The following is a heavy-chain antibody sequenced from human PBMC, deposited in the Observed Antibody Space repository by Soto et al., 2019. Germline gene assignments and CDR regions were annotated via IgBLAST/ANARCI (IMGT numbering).Heavy chain of an antibody. CDR3: AKDDSGWYHHN. D-gene: IGHD6-19*01. V-gene: IGHV3-30*18. CDR2: VSYDGGTK. Sequence: TGGSLRLSCAASGFTLSSHGMQWVRQAPGKGLEWVAVVSYDGGTKYYADSVKGRFTISRDNSKNTLYLQMNSLRAEDTAVYYCAKDDSGWYHHNWGQGTLVTVSS. J-gene: IGHJ4*02. CDR1: GFTLSSHG.